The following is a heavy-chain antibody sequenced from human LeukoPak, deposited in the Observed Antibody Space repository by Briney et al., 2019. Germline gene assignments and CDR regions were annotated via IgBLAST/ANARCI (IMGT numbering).Heavy chain of an antibody. CDR3: ARGPYYYDSSGYYRYFDY. J-gene: IGHJ4*02. CDR1: SGSFSGYY. CDR2: INHSGST. D-gene: IGHD3-22*01. Sequence: SETLSLTCAVYSGSFSGYYWSWIRQPPGKGLEWIGEINHSGSTNYNPSLKSRVTISVDTSKNQFSLKLSSVTAADTAVYYCARGPYYYDSSGYYRYFDYWGQGTLVTVSS. V-gene: IGHV4-34*01.